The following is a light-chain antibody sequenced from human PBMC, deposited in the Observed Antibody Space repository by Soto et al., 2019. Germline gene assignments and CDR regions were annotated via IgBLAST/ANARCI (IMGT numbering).Light chain of an antibody. V-gene: IGLV2-11*01. CDR3: YSYAGSYTWV. CDR1: SSDVGGYHY. Sequence: QSVLTQPRSVSASPGQSVTISCIGTSSDVGGYHYVSWYQQHPGKAPKFIIYNVSKRPSGVPDRFSGSQSGSTASLTISGLQADDEADYYCYSYAGSYTWVFGTGTKVTVL. J-gene: IGLJ1*01. CDR2: NVS.